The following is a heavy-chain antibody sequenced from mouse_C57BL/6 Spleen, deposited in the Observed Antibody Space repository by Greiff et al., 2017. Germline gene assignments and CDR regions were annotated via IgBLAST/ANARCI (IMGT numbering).Heavy chain of an antibody. CDR1: GFTFSSYA. D-gene: IGHD2-12*01. CDR3: TRVDYSVTPYYFDY. V-gene: IGHV5-9-1*02. Sequence: EVQLVESGEGLVKPGGSLKLSCAASGFTFSSYAMSWVRQTPEKRLEWVAYISSGGDYIYYADTVKGRFTISRDNARNTLYLQMSSLKSEDTAMYYGTRVDYSVTPYYFDYWGQGTTLTVSS. CDR2: ISSGGDYI. J-gene: IGHJ2*01.